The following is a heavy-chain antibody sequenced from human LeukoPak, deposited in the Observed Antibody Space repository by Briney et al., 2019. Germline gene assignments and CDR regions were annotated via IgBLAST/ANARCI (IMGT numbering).Heavy chain of an antibody. Sequence: GGSLRLSCAASGFTVSSNYMSWVRQAPGKGLECVSVIYSGGTTFYADSVKGRFTISRDNSKNTLYLQMNSLRAEDTAVYYCARGGRTVTRGPIDYWGQGTLVTVSS. CDR2: IYSGGTT. CDR1: GFTVSSNY. V-gene: IGHV3-53*01. J-gene: IGHJ4*02. CDR3: ARGGRTVTRGPIDY. D-gene: IGHD4-17*01.